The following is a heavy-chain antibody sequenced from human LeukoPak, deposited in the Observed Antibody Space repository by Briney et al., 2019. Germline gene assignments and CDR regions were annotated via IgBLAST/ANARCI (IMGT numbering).Heavy chain of an antibody. J-gene: IGHJ4*02. V-gene: IGHV4-39*01. Sequence: SETLSLTCTVFGGSISSSSYYWGWIRQPPGKGLEWIGSISYRGNSYYNASLKSRVNISVDTAKNQFSLKLSSVTAADTAVYYCARRTTMVRGEYFDFWGQGTLVTVSS. D-gene: IGHD3-10*01. CDR1: GGSISSSSYY. CDR3: ARRTTMVRGEYFDF. CDR2: ISYRGNS.